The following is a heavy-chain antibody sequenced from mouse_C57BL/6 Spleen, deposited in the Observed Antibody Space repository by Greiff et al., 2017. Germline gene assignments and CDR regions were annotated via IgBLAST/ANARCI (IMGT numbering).Heavy chain of an antibody. Sequence: QLQQSGPELVKPGASVKISCKASGYAFSSSWMNWVKQRPGKGLEWIGRIYPGDGDTNYNGKFKGKATLTADKSSSTAYMQLSSLTSEDSAVSFCARSDYYGSSDRYFDVWGTGTTVTVSS. CDR2: IYPGDGDT. CDR3: ARSDYYGSSDRYFDV. J-gene: IGHJ1*03. CDR1: GYAFSSSW. V-gene: IGHV1-82*01. D-gene: IGHD1-1*01.